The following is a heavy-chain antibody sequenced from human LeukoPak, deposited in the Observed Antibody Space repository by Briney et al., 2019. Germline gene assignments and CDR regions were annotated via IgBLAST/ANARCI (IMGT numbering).Heavy chain of an antibody. CDR2: IIPIFGTT. Sequence: ASVKVSCKASGGTFSSHAISWVRQAPGQGLEWVGGIIPIFGTTNYAQKFQGRVTITTDESTSTGYMELRSLRSDDTAVYYCARGVSGYDYGFDNWGQGTLVTVSS. V-gene: IGHV1-69*05. J-gene: IGHJ4*02. CDR1: GGTFSSHA. CDR3: ARGVSGYDYGFDN. D-gene: IGHD5-12*01.